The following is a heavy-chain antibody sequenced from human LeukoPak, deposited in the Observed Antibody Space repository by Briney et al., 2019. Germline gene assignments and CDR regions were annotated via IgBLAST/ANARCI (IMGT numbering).Heavy chain of an antibody. J-gene: IGHJ4*02. V-gene: IGHV4-59*01. CDR2: IHYSGST. Sequence: SETLSLTCTVSGGSISDYYWSWIRQPPGKGLEWIAYIHYSGSTNYNPSLKSRVTMSVDASKNQFSLKMTSLTAADTAVYYCARDLGTFGSGWGYFDYWGQGTLVTVSS. D-gene: IGHD6-19*01. CDR3: ARDLGTFGSGWGYFDY. CDR1: GGSISDYY.